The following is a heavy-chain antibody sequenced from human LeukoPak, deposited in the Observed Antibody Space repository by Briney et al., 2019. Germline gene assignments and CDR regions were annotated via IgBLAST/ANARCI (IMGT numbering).Heavy chain of an antibody. V-gene: IGHV4-61*02. CDR1: GGSISSGSNY. J-gene: IGHJ4*02. CDR2: IFTSGSA. Sequence: SETLSLTCTVSGGSISSGSNYWSWIRQPAGKGLEWIGRIFTSGSANYNPSLKSRVTISVDTSKNQFFLKLSSVTAADTAVYYCARYDGSSSFDYWGQGTLVTVSS. CDR3: ARYDGSSSFDY. D-gene: IGHD6-6*01.